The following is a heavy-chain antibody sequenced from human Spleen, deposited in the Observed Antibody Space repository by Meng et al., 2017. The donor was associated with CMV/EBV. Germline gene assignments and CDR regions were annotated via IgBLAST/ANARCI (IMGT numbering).Heavy chain of an antibody. D-gene: IGHD4-17*01. J-gene: IGHJ4*02. CDR3: ARWKREYGDYAGRFDH. Sequence: SVKVSCKASGGTFSSYTISWVRQAPGQGLEWMGRIIPILGIANYAQKFQGRVTITADKSTSTAYMELSSLRSDDTAVYYCARWKREYGDYAGRFDHWGQGTLVTVSS. CDR2: IIPILGIA. V-gene: IGHV1-69*02. CDR1: GGTFSSYT.